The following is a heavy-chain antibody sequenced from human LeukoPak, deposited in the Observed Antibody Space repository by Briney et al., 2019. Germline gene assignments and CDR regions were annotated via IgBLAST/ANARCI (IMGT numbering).Heavy chain of an antibody. CDR3: VSSIAARFDY. D-gene: IGHD6-6*01. CDR2: IKQDGSEK. Sequence: GGSLRLSCAASGFTFSSYWMSWVRQAPGKGLERVANIKQDGSEKYYVDSVKGRFTISRDNAKNSLYLQMNSLRAEDTAVYYCVSSIAARFDYWGQGTLVTVSS. V-gene: IGHV3-7*01. CDR1: GFTFSSYW. J-gene: IGHJ4*02.